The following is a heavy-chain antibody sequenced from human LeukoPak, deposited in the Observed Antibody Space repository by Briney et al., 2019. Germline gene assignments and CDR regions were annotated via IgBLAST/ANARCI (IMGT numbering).Heavy chain of an antibody. V-gene: IGHV3-21*06. J-gene: IGHJ4*02. CDR1: GFTFSSYS. Sequence: GGSLRLSCAASGFTFSSYSMNWVRQAPGKGLEWVSSISDTSDISYADSVKGRFTVSRDNAKNSVFLQMNSLRLEDTAVYYCARDRGARGRGLAWGQGTLVSVSS. D-gene: IGHD3-10*01. CDR2: ISDTSDI. CDR3: ARDRGARGRGLA.